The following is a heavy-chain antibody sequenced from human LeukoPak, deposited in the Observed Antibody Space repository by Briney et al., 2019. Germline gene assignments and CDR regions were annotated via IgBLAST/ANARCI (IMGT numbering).Heavy chain of an antibody. Sequence: GGSLRLSCAASGFTFSSYAMSWVRQAPGKGLEWVSAISGSGGSTYYADSVKGRFTISRDNSKNTLYLQMNSLRAEDTAVYYCAKEAPREGKWFEEFENAFDIWGQGTMVTVSS. CDR2: ISGSGGST. D-gene: IGHD3-10*01. CDR1: GFTFSSYA. V-gene: IGHV3-23*01. J-gene: IGHJ3*02. CDR3: AKEAPREGKWFEEFENAFDI.